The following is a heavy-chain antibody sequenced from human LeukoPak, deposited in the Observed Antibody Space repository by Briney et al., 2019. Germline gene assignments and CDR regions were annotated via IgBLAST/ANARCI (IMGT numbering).Heavy chain of an antibody. D-gene: IGHD5-12*01. CDR3: ARVKDPDSGYARRFDY. V-gene: IGHV4-30-2*01. Sequence: SETLSLTCAVSGGSISSGGYSWSWIRQPPGKGLEWIGYIYHSGSTYYNPSLKSRVTISVDRSKNQFSLKLSSVTAADTAVYYCARVKDPDSGYARRFDYWGQGTQVTVSS. J-gene: IGHJ4*02. CDR2: IYHSGST. CDR1: GGSISSGGYS.